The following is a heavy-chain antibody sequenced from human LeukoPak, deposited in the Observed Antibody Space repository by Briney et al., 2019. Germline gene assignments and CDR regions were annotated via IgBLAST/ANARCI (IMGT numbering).Heavy chain of an antibody. CDR2: ISYDGSNK. CDR3: SSGAFDY. V-gene: IGHV3-30*03. CDR1: GFTFSSYG. Sequence: GGSLRLSCAASGFTFSSYGMHWVRQAPGKGLEWVAVISYDGSNKYYADSVKGRFTISRDNAKNSLFLQMSSLRAEDTAVYYCSSGAFDYWGQGTLVTVSS. J-gene: IGHJ4*02.